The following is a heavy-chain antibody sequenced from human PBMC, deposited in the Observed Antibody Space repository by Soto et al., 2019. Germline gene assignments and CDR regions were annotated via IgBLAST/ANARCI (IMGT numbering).Heavy chain of an antibody. J-gene: IGHJ4*02. V-gene: IGHV3-74*01. Sequence: GGSLRLSCAASGFTFSSYWMHWVRQAPGKGLVWVSRINSDGSSTSYADSVKGRFTISRDNAKNTLYLQMNSLRAEDTAVYYCASLRNYVLGGLGYWGQGTLVTVSS. D-gene: IGHD1-7*01. CDR1: GFTFSSYW. CDR2: INSDGSST. CDR3: ASLRNYVLGGLGY.